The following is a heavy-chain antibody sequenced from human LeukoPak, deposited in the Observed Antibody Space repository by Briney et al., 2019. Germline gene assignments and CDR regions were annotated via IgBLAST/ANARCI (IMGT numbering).Heavy chain of an antibody. CDR2: ISAYNGNT. CDR3: ARAPDTAMVPTGPY. Sequence: ASVKVSCKASGYTFTSYGISWVRQAPGQGLEWMGWISAYNGNTNYAQKLQGRVTMTTGTSTSTAYMELRSLRSDDTAVYYCARAPDTAMVPTGPYWGQGTLVTVSS. J-gene: IGHJ4*02. V-gene: IGHV1-18*01. D-gene: IGHD5-18*01. CDR1: GYTFTSYG.